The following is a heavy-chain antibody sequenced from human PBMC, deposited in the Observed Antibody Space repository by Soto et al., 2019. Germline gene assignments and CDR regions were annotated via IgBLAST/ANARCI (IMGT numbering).Heavy chain of an antibody. D-gene: IGHD4-17*01. CDR3: AREPMRVTTYYFDY. J-gene: IGHJ4*02. Sequence: ASVKVSCKASGGTFSSYAISWVRQAPGQGLEWMGIINPSGGSTSYAQKFQGRVTMTRDTSTSTVYMELSSLRSEGTAVYYCAREPMRVTTYYFDYWGQGTLVTVSS. CDR2: INPSGGST. CDR1: GGTFSSYA. V-gene: IGHV1-46*01.